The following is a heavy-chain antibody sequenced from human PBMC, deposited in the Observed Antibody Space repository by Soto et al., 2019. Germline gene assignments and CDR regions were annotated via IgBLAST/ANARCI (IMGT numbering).Heavy chain of an antibody. Sequence: GESLKISCKGSGYSFTSYWISWVRQMPGKGLEWMGRIDPSDSYTNYSPSFQGHVTISADKSISTAYLQWSSLKASDTAMYYCARRAAAQDYYYYGMYFWGQGTTVTVPS. V-gene: IGHV5-10-1*01. D-gene: IGHD6-13*01. CDR1: GYSFTSYW. CDR3: ARRAAAQDYYYYGMYF. CDR2: IDPSDSYT. J-gene: IGHJ6*02.